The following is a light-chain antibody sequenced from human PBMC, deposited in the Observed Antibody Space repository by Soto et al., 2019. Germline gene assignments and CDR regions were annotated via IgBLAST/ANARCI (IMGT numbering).Light chain of an antibody. J-gene: IGLJ3*02. V-gene: IGLV1-51*01. CDR2: ANN. Sequence: QSVLTQPPSVSAAPGQKVTISCSGSSSNIGNNYVSWFQHLPGAAPKLLIYANNKRPSGIPDRFSGSKSGTSATLGITGLQTGDEADYYCGTWDSSLSAGVVFGGGTQLTVL. CDR1: SSNIGNNY. CDR3: GTWDSSLSAGVV.